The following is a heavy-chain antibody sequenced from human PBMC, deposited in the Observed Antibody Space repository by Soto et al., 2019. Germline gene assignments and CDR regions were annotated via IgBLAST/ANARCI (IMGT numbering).Heavy chain of an antibody. V-gene: IGHV4-4*07. CDR2: IYTSGST. J-gene: IGHJ6*02. Sequence: PSETLSLTCTVSGGSISSYYWSWIRQPAGKGLEWIGRIYTSGSTNYNPSLKSRVTMSVDTSKNQFSLKLSSVTAADTAVYYCARDLGQLDYYYYGMDVWGQGTTVTVSS. D-gene: IGHD6-13*01. CDR3: ARDLGQLDYYYYGMDV. CDR1: GGSISSYY.